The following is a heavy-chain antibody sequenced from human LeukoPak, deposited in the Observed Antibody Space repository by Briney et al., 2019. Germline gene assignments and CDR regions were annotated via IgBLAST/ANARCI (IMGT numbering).Heavy chain of an antibody. V-gene: IGHV3-21*06. CDR1: GFTFNSYS. CDR2: ISSGSTYI. Sequence: GGSLRLSCAASGFTFNSYSMHWVRQAPGKGLEWVSSISSGSTYIYYADSVKGRFTISRDNAKNSLYLQMNSLRAEDTAVYYCARDAYNSYDYWGQGTLVTVSS. J-gene: IGHJ4*02. CDR3: ARDAYNSYDY. D-gene: IGHD5-24*01.